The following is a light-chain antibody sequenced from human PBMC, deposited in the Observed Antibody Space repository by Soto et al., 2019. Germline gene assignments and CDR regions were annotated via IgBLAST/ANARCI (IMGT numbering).Light chain of an antibody. Sequence: QSALTQPASVSGSPGQSITISCTGTSSDVGGYNYVSWYQQHPGKAPKLMIYDVSNRPSGVSNRFSGSKSGNTASLTISGLQAEDEADYYCSSYTSSSPPFVVFGGGTKLTVL. CDR3: SSYTSSSPPFVV. CDR1: SSDVGGYNY. V-gene: IGLV2-14*01. CDR2: DVS. J-gene: IGLJ2*01.